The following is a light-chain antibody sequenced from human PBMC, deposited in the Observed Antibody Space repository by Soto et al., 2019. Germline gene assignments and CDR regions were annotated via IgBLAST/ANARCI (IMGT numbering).Light chain of an antibody. Sequence: EIVLTQSPGTLSLSPGXRATLSCRASQSVSSSYLAWYQQKPGQAPRLLIYGASSRATGIPDRFSGSGSGTDFTLTISRLEPEDFAVYYCQQYGSSRGITFGQGTRLEIK. V-gene: IGKV3-20*01. CDR3: QQYGSSRGIT. CDR1: QSVSSSY. J-gene: IGKJ5*01. CDR2: GAS.